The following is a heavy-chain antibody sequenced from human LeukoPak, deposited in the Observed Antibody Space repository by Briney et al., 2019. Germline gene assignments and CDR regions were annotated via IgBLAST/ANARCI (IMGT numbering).Heavy chain of an antibody. CDR1: GFIFRSYG. CDR2: IRYDGSNK. D-gene: IGHD3-22*01. CDR3: ARANLYYYDSSGSPYYFDY. Sequence: GGSLRLSCAASGFIFRSYGMHWVRQAPGKGLEWVALIRYDGSNKDYADSVKGRFTISRDNSKNTLYLQMNSLRAEDTAVYYCARANLYYYDSSGSPYYFDYWGQGTLVTVSS. V-gene: IGHV3-30*02. J-gene: IGHJ4*02.